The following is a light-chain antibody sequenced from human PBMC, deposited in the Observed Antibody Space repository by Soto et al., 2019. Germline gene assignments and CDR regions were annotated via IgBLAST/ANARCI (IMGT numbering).Light chain of an antibody. V-gene: IGKV3-20*01. CDR3: QQYGSSRGFT. CDR2: GAS. Sequence: EIVLTQSPGTLSLSPGERATLSCRASQSVSSSYLAWYQQKPGQAPRLLIYGASSRATGIPDRFSGSGSGTDFTLTISRMEPEDFAVYYFQQYGSSRGFTFGPGTKVDIK. J-gene: IGKJ3*01. CDR1: QSVSSSY.